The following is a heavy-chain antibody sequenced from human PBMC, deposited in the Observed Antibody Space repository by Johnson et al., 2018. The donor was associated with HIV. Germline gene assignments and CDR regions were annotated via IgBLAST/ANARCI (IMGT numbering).Heavy chain of an antibody. D-gene: IGHD4-11*01. CDR2: ITWDGGST. CDR1: GFTFDDYA. CDR3: AMIDYSNYEEAFDI. Sequence: VQLVESGGVVVQPGGSLRLSCAASGFTFDDYAMHWVRQAPGKGLEWVSLITWDGGSTYYAASVKGRFTISRDNSKNTLYLQMNSLRAEDTAVYYCAMIDYSNYEEAFDIWGQGTMVTVSS. J-gene: IGHJ3*02. V-gene: IGHV3-43D*03.